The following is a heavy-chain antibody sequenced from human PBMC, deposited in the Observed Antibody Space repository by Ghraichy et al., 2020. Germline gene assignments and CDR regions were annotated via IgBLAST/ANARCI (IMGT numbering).Heavy chain of an antibody. J-gene: IGHJ4*02. CDR3: AKDY. CDR1: GFTFSSYA. Sequence: GGSLRLSCAASGFTFSSYAMSWVRQAPGKGLEWVSGITGSTGTTYYADSVKGRFTISRDNSNNALYLEMNSLRVEDTAVYYCAKDYWGQGTLVTVSS. CDR2: ITGSTGTT. V-gene: IGHV3-23*01.